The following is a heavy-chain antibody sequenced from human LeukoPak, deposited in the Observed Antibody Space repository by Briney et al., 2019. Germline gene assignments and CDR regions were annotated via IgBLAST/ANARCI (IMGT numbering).Heavy chain of an antibody. Sequence: LETLSLTCAVSGVSVSGYYWSWIRQPPGKGLEWIGYIHYSGSTNYNPSLKSRVTISLHTSKNQFSLRVTPVTAADTAVYYCAKWACGSGGDCHEFDYWGQGTRVTVSS. J-gene: IGHJ4*02. V-gene: IGHV4-59*02. CDR1: GVSVSGYY. D-gene: IGHD2-21*02. CDR2: IHYSGST. CDR3: AKWACGSGGDCHEFDY.